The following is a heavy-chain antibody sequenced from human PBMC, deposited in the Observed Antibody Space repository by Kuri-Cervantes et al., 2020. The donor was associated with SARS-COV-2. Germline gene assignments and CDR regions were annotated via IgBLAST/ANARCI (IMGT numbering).Heavy chain of an antibody. J-gene: IGHJ6*02. Sequence: GSLRLSCAVYGGSFSGYYWSWIRQPPGKGLEWIGSFFYSGTTKYNPSLKSRLMISFDMSKNQFSLKLSSVTTADTAVYYCARVVGATPSYSYYYMDVWGPGTTVTVSS. CDR1: GGSFSGYY. CDR3: ARVVGATPSYSYYYMDV. D-gene: IGHD3-16*01. CDR2: FFYSGTT. V-gene: IGHV4-34*11.